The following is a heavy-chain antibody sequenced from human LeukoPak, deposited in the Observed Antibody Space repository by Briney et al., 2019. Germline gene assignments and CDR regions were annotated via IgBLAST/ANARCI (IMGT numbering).Heavy chain of an antibody. Sequence: PGGSLRLSCAASGFTFSSYSMNWVRQAPGKGLEWVSYISSSSSAIYYADSVKGRFTISRDNAKNSLYLQMNSLRDEDAAVYYCAKGRGYSGYDSYYYYGMDVWGQGTTVTVFS. CDR2: ISSSSSAI. V-gene: IGHV3-48*02. D-gene: IGHD5-12*01. CDR1: GFTFSSYS. CDR3: AKGRGYSGYDSYYYYGMDV. J-gene: IGHJ6*02.